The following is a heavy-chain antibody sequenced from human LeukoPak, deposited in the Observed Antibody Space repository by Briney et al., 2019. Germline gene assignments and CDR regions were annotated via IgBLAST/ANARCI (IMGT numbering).Heavy chain of an antibody. D-gene: IGHD3-22*01. Sequence: PSQTLSLTCTVSGGSISSGGYYWSWVRQHPGKGLEWIGYIYYSGSTYYNPSLKSRVTISVDTSKNQFSLQPSSVTAADTAVYYCASSYESSPGDAFDIWGQGTMVTVSS. CDR2: IYYSGST. CDR3: ASSYESSPGDAFDI. V-gene: IGHV4-31*03. CDR1: GGSISSGGYY. J-gene: IGHJ3*02.